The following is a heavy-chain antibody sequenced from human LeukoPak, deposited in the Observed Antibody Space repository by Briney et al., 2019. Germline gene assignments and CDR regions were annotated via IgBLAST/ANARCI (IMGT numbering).Heavy chain of an antibody. J-gene: IGHJ6*03. V-gene: IGHV1-18*01. Sequence: ASVKVSYKASGYTFTSYGISWVRQAPGQGLEWMGWISAYNGNTNYAQKLQGRVTMTTDKSTSTAYMELRGLRSDDTAVYYCAREGIAAAYYYYYYYMDVWGKGTTVTVSS. CDR3: AREGIAAAYYYYYYYMDV. CDR1: GYTFTSYG. CDR2: ISAYNGNT. D-gene: IGHD6-13*01.